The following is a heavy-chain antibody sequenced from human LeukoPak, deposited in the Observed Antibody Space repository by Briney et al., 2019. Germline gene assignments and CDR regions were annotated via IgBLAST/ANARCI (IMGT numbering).Heavy chain of an antibody. Sequence: SETLSLTCTVSGGSISSYYWSWIRQPAGKGLEWIGRIYTSGSTNYNPSLKSRATMSVDTSKNQFSLKLSSVTAADTAVYYCAGQLERTGTTTRFDYWSQGTLVTVSS. CDR3: AGQLERTGTTTRFDY. J-gene: IGHJ4*02. CDR1: GGSISSYY. V-gene: IGHV4-4*07. D-gene: IGHD1-1*01. CDR2: IYTSGST.